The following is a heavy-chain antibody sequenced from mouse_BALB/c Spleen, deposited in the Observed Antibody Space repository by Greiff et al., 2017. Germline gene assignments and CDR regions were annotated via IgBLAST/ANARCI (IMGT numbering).Heavy chain of an antibody. Sequence: VKVVESGAELVRPGTSVKVSCKASGYAFTNYLIEWVKQRPGQGLEWIGVINPGSGGTNYNEKFKGKATLTADKSSSTAYMQLSSLTSDDSAVYFCARSGYDEEDWFAYWGQGTLVTVSA. D-gene: IGHD2-2*01. CDR3: ARSGYDEEDWFAY. CDR1: GYAFTNYL. J-gene: IGHJ3*01. CDR2: INPGSGGT. V-gene: IGHV1-54*01.